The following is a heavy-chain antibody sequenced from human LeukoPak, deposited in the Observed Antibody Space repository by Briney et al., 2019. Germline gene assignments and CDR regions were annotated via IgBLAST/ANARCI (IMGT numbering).Heavy chain of an antibody. V-gene: IGHV3-11*01. D-gene: IGHD4-17*01. J-gene: IGHJ1*01. CDR3: ARDGAAVTTHLGFFQH. CDR1: GFTFSDYY. Sequence: GGSLRLSCAVFGFTFSDYYMSWIRQAPGKGLEWVSYISSSGTTIYYADSVKGRFTISGDNTKNSLYLQMNSLRAEDTAVYYCARDGAAVTTHLGFFQHWGQGTLVTVSS. CDR2: ISSSGTTI.